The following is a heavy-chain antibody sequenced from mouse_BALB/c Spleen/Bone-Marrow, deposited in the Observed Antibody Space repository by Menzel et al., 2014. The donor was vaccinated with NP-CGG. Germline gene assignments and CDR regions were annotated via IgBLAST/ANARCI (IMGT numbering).Heavy chain of an antibody. Sequence: EVQLVESGAELVMPGASVKLSCTASGFNIKDTYMHWVKQRPEQGLEWIGRIDPANGNTKYDPKFQDKATITADTSSNTAYLQLSSLTSEDTAVYYCAMITTGAWFAYWGQGTLVTVSA. V-gene: IGHV14-3*02. D-gene: IGHD2-4*01. CDR1: GFNIKDTY. CDR3: AMITTGAWFAY. CDR2: IDPANGNT. J-gene: IGHJ3*01.